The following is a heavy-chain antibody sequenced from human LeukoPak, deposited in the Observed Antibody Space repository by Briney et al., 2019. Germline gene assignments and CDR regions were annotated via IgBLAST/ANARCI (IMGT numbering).Heavy chain of an antibody. CDR3: ARVGCSGGSCYGGYYYYGMDV. CDR2: TSYDGSNK. Sequence: PGRSLRLYCAASGFTFSSYAMHWLRQAPGNGLKWLAVTSYDGSNKYYADSVKGRFTISRDNSKNTLYLQMNSLRAEDTAVYYCARVGCSGGSCYGGYYYYGMDVWGQGTTVTVSS. J-gene: IGHJ6*02. CDR1: GFTFSSYA. V-gene: IGHV3-30-3*01. D-gene: IGHD2-15*01.